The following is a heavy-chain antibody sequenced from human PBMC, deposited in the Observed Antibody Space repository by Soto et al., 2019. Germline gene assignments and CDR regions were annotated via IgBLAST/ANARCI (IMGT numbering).Heavy chain of an antibody. Sequence: GASVKVSCKASGYTFTSYYMHWVRQAPGQGLEWMGRINPNSGGTNYAQKFQGWVTITADESTSTAYMELSSLRSEDTAVYYCARGIAAAGIWSHAGYGMDVWGQGTTVTVSS. CDR2: INPNSGGT. D-gene: IGHD6-13*01. J-gene: IGHJ6*02. CDR1: GYTFTSYY. CDR3: ARGIAAAGIWSHAGYGMDV. V-gene: IGHV1-2*04.